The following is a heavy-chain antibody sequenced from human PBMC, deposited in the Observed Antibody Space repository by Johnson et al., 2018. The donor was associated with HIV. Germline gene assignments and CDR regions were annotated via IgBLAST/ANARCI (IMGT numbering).Heavy chain of an antibody. J-gene: IGHJ3*01. D-gene: IGHD6-25*01. CDR1: GFTVSSYY. CDR2: IYSGGST. CDR3: ARGGLEYSSALGLGYAFDV. Sequence: VQLVESGGGLIQPGGSLRLSCAASGFTVSSYYMSWVRQATGKGLEWVTVIYSGGSTYYADSGKGRFTITRDNSKNTLSLQMNGLRAEETAVYYCARGGLEYSSALGLGYAFDVWGQGTVVTVSS. V-gene: IGHV3-66*03.